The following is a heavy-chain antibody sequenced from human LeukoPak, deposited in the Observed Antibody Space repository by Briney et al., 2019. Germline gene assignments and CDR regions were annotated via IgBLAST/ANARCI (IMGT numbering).Heavy chain of an antibody. Sequence: PGGSLRLSCAASGFTFSSYGMHWVRQAPGKGLEWVAVISYDGSNKYYADSVKGRFTISRDNSKNTLYLQMNSLRAEDTAVYYCARIRAAAGTRVARSDAFDIWGQGTMVTVSS. CDR2: ISYDGSNK. D-gene: IGHD6-13*01. CDR1: GFTFSSYG. J-gene: IGHJ3*02. CDR3: ARIRAAAGTRVARSDAFDI. V-gene: IGHV3-30*03.